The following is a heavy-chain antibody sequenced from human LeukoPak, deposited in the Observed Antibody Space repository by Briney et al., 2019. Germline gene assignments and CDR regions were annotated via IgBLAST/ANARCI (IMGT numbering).Heavy chain of an antibody. V-gene: IGHV1-18*01. J-gene: IGHJ6*03. CDR3: ARSPDYSNIYYYYYYYMDV. CDR2: ISAYNGNT. D-gene: IGHD4-11*01. CDR1: GYTFTSYG. Sequence: ASVKVSCKASGYTFTSYGISWVRQAPGQGLEWMGWISAYNGNTNYAQKLQGRVTMTTDTSTSTAYMELRSLRSDDTAVYYCARSPDYSNIYYYYYYYMDVWGKGTTVTVSS.